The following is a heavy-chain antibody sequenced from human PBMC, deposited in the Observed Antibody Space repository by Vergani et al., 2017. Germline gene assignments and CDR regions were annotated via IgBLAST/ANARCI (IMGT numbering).Heavy chain of an antibody. CDR1: GFTFSSYS. CDR3: ARDWRLLWFGVYSF. J-gene: IGHJ4*02. V-gene: IGHV3-48*02. Sequence: EVQLVESGGGLVQPGGSLRLSCAASGFTFSSYSMNWVRQVPGKGLEWVSYISSSSSTIYYADSVKGRFTISRDNAKNSLYLQMNSLRDEDTAVYYCARDWRLLWFGVYSFGGQGTLVTVSS. D-gene: IGHD3-10*01. CDR2: ISSSSSTI.